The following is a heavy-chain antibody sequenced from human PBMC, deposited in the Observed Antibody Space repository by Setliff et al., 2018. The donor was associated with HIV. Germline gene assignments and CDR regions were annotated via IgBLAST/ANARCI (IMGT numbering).Heavy chain of an antibody. Sequence: ASVKVSCKASGYTFTSYDSNWVRQATGQGLEWMGWMNPNSGNTGYAQKFQGRVTMTWNTSISTAYMELSSLGSEDTAVYYCARARAAGGQRYYFDYWGQGTLVTVSS. CDR3: ARARAAGGQRYYFDY. V-gene: IGHV1-8*01. CDR2: MNPNSGNT. D-gene: IGHD2-15*01. CDR1: GYTFTSYD. J-gene: IGHJ4*02.